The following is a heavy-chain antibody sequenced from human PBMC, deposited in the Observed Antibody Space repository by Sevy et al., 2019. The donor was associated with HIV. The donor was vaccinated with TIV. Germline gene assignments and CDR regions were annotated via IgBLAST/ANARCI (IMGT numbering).Heavy chain of an antibody. CDR2: ISSSSSYI. D-gene: IGHD1-1*01. J-gene: IGHJ6*02. Sequence: GGSLRLSCAVSGFTFSSYTMNWVRQAPGKGLEWVSSISSSSSYIYYADSLKGRFTISRDNAKNSLYLQMNSLRAEDTAGYSCARDGNSPYYYYGMDVWGQGTTVTVSS. CDR1: GFTFSSYT. CDR3: ARDGNSPYYYYGMDV. V-gene: IGHV3-21*01.